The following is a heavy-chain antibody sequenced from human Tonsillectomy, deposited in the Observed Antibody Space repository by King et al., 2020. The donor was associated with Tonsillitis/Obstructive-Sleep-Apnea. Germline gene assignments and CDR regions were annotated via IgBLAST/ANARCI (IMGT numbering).Heavy chain of an antibody. Sequence: QLQESGPGLVKPSETLSLTCTVSGGSISSYYWSWIRQPPGKGLEWIGYIYYSGSTNYNPSLKSRVTISVDTSKNQFSLKLSSVTAADTAVYYCARWDMNCSGGSCYSGFDYWGQGTLVTVSS. CDR1: GGSISSYY. D-gene: IGHD2-15*01. V-gene: IGHV4-59*08. CDR2: IYYSGST. CDR3: ARWDMNCSGGSCYSGFDY. J-gene: IGHJ4*02.